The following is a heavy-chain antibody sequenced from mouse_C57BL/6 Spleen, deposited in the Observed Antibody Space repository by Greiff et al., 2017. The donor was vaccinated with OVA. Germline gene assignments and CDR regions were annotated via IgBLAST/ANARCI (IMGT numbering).Heavy chain of an antibody. CDR2: IHPNSGST. D-gene: IGHD3-2*01. CDR1: GYTFTSYW. J-gene: IGHJ2*01. V-gene: IGHV1-64*01. Sequence: VQLQQSGAELVKPGASVKLSCKASGYTFTSYWMHWVKQRPGQGLEWIGMIHPNSGSTNYNEKFKSKATLTVDKSSSTAYMQLSSLTSEDSAVYYCARARQGTPYFDYWGQGTTLTVSS. CDR3: ARARQGTPYFDY.